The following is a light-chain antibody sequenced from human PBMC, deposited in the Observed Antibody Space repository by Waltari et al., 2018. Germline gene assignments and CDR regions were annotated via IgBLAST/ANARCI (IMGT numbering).Light chain of an antibody. CDR1: SSDVGGYNY. V-gene: IGLV2-14*01. CDR3: SSYTSSSTWV. J-gene: IGLJ3*02. Sequence: QSALTQPASVSGSPGQSITISCPGTSSDVGGYNYVSWYQQHPGKAPKPMIYDVSYRPSGVSIRFSGSKSGNTASLTISGLQAEDEADYYCSSYTSSSTWVFGGGTKLTVL. CDR2: DVS.